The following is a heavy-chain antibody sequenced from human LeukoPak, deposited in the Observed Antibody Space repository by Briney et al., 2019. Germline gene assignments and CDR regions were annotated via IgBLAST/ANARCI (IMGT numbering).Heavy chain of an antibody. V-gene: IGHV4-59*08. J-gene: IGHJ4*02. CDR3: ARLVIYYFDY. Sequence: SETLSLTCTVSGGSISSYYWSWIRQPPGKGLEWIGYIYYSGSTNYNPSLKSRVTISVDTSKNQFSLKLSSVTAADTAVYYCARLVIYYFDYWGQGTLVTVSS. CDR1: GGSISSYY. CDR2: IYYSGST. D-gene: IGHD2-21*01.